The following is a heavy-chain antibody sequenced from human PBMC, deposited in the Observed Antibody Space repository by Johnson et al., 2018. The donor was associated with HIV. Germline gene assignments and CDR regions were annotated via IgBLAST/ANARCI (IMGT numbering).Heavy chain of an antibody. CDR1: GFTFSNYA. D-gene: IGHD5-12*01. Sequence: VQLVESGGGVVQPGRSLRLSCAASGFTFSNYAMHWVRQAPGKGLEWLSVISYNGSYKYYADSVKGRFTISRDNSKNTLYLEMSSLRPEDTDVYYCARGGYVPAFDIWGQGTKVTVSS. CDR2: ISYNGSYK. V-gene: IGHV3-30*04. J-gene: IGHJ3*02. CDR3: ARGGYVPAFDI.